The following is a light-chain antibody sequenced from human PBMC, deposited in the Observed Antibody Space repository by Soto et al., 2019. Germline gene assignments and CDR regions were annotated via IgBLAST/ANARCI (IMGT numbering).Light chain of an antibody. V-gene: IGKV1-5*01. CDR1: QSISSW. CDR2: DAS. CDR3: HQYYTTPWT. Sequence: DIQLTQSPSFLSASVGDRVTITCRASQSISSWLAWYQQKPGKAPNLLIYDASNLESGVPSRFSGSGSGTDFTLTISSLQAEDVAVYCCHQYYTTPWTFGQGTKVDNK. J-gene: IGKJ1*01.